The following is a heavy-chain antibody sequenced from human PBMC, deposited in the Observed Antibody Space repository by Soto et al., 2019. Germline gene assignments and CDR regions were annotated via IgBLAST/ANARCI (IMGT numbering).Heavy chain of an antibody. V-gene: IGHV4-39*01. J-gene: IGHJ5*02. CDR2: IHYSGNT. CDR3: AVQDREYSYGLNWFDP. CDR1: GGSRCRWPLH. D-gene: IGHD5-18*01. Sequence: PSETLSLARHVAGGSRCRWPLHRSRIRQTPGKGLGGIGGIHYSGNTYYNPSLRSRVTVSVDTAKTQFSLKLSSVTAADTFVYYCAVQDREYSYGLNWFDPWGQGTLVTVSS.